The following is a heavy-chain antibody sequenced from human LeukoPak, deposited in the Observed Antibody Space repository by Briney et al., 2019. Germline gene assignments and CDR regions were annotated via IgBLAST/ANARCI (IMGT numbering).Heavy chain of an antibody. CDR3: AGISPSAGDF. CDR2: VSSSGSTV. V-gene: IGHV3-48*01. J-gene: IGHJ4*02. Sequence: PGGSLRLSCVGSGFTFNSYSMNWVRQAPGKGLEWVSYVSSSGSTVYYADSVKGRFTISRDNAKNSLFLQMNSLRVEDTAVYYCAGISPSAGDFWGQGTLVTVSS. D-gene: IGHD6-13*01. CDR1: GFTFNSYS.